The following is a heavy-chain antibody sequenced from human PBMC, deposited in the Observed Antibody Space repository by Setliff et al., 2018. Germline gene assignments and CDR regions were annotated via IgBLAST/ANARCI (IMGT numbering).Heavy chain of an antibody. CDR3: ARDRQYCSSTSCYTSYFYYYAMDI. CDR1: GGSISDYY. D-gene: IGHD2-2*02. CDR2: INHSGST. J-gene: IGHJ6*02. Sequence: SETLSLTCGGYGGSISDYYWSWIRQPPGKGLEWIGEINHSGSTNYNPSLKSRVTISLDTSTNQVSLKLSSVTAADTAVYYCARDRQYCSSTSCYTSYFYYYAMDIWGQGTTVTAP. V-gene: IGHV4-34*01.